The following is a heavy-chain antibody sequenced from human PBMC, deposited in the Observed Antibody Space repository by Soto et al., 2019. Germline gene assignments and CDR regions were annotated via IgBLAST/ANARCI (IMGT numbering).Heavy chain of an antibody. D-gene: IGHD3-22*01. CDR1: GGSISSYY. Sequence: SETLSLTCTVSGGSISSYYWSWIRQPPGKGLEWIGYIYYSGSTNYNPSLKSRVTISVDTSKNQFSLKLSSVTAADTAVYYCARGEDYYDSSGYDYWGQGTLVTVSS. CDR2: IYYSGST. V-gene: IGHV4-59*01. J-gene: IGHJ4*02. CDR3: ARGEDYYDSSGYDY.